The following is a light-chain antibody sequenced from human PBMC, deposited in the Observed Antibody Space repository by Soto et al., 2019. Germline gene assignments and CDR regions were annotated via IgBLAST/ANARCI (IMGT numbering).Light chain of an antibody. J-gene: IGKJ2*01. CDR3: QQFGSSPPYT. CDR1: QSVSSNN. Sequence: EIVLTQSPGTLSLSPGEGATLSCRASQSVSSNNLAWYQQKPGRAPRLLIYGAFNRASDIPHRFSGSGSGTDFTLTISRLEPEDFAVYYCQQFGSSPPYTFDQGTRLEIK. CDR2: GAF. V-gene: IGKV3-20*01.